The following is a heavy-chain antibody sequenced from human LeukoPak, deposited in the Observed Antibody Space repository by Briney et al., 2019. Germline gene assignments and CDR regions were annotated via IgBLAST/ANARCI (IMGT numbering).Heavy chain of an antibody. CDR1: GFTFSSYA. J-gene: IGHJ4*02. CDR2: ISYDGSNK. D-gene: IGHD2-15*01. CDR3: ARGGYCSGGSCSPLDY. Sequence: GGSLRLSCAASGFTFSSYAMHWVRQAPGKGLEWVAVISYDGSNKYYADSVKGRFTISRDNSKNTLYLQMNSLRAEGTAVYYCARGGYCSGGSCSPLDYWGQGTLVTVSS. V-gene: IGHV3-30-3*01.